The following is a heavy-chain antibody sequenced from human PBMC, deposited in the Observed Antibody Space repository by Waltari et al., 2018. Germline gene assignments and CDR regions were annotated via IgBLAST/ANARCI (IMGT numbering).Heavy chain of an antibody. D-gene: IGHD3-22*01. J-gene: IGHJ4*02. CDR1: GYTLTSYA. Sequence: QVQLVQSGAEVKKPGASVKVSCKASGYTLTSYAMHWVRPAPGQRLEWMGWINAGNGNTKYSQKFQGRVTITRDTSASTAYMELSSLRSEDTAVYYCASLHDSSGPYYFDYWGQGTLVTVSS. CDR2: INAGNGNT. V-gene: IGHV1-3*01. CDR3: ASLHDSSGPYYFDY.